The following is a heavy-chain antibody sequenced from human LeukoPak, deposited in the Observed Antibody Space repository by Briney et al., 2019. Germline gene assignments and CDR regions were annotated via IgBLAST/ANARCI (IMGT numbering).Heavy chain of an antibody. CDR2: INAGNGNT. CDR1: GYTFTSYA. D-gene: IGHD2-2*01. CDR3: ARGRYCSSTSCHPRTGFDY. J-gene: IGHJ4*02. V-gene: IGHV1-3*01. Sequence: GASVKVSCKASGYTFTSYAMHWVRQAPGQRLEWMGWINAGNGNTKYSQKFQGRVTITRDTSASTAYMELSSLRSEDTAVYYCARGRYCSSTSCHPRTGFDYWGRGTLVTVSS.